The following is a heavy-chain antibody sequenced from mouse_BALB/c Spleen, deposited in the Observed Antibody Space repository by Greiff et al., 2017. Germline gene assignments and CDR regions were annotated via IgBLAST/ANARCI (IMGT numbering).Heavy chain of an antibody. CDR2: INSNGGST. V-gene: IGHV5-6-3*01. CDR3: ARDIRGYFDY. Sequence: EVQVVESGGGLVQPGGSLKLSCAASGFTFSSYGMSWVRQTPDKRLELVATINSNGGSTYYPDSVKGRFTISRDNAKNTLYLQMSSLKSEDTAMYYCARDIRGYFDYWGQGTTLTVSS. D-gene: IGHD1-3*01. CDR1: GFTFSSYG. J-gene: IGHJ2*01.